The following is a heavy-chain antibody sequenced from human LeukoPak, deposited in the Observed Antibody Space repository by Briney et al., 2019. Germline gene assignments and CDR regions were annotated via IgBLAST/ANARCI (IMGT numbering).Heavy chain of an antibody. CDR1: GFTFSNYW. V-gene: IGHV3-7*05. CDR2: IKQDGSEK. D-gene: IGHD3-10*01. CDR3: ARGMFYYGSGSDTGDY. J-gene: IGHJ4*02. Sequence: GGSLRLSCAASGFTFSNYWMSWVRQAPGKGLEWVANIKQDGSEKYYVDSVKGRFTISRDNAKNSLCLQMNSLRAEDTAVYYCARGMFYYGSGSDTGDYWGQGTLVTVSS.